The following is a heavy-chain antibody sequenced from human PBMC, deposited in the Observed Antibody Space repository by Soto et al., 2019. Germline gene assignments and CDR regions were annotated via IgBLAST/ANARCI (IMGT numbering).Heavy chain of an antibody. CDR1: GGSISSYY. D-gene: IGHD2-15*01. Sequence: QVQLQESGPGLVKPSETLSLTCTVSGGSISSYYWSCIRQPPGKGLEWIGYISYSGSTNYNPSLKGRVPISVDTSKNQFSLKLSSVAAADTAVYYCARDGRHCSGGSCYWFDPWAQGTLVTVSS. V-gene: IGHV4-59*01. CDR3: ARDGRHCSGGSCYWFDP. CDR2: ISYSGST. J-gene: IGHJ5*02.